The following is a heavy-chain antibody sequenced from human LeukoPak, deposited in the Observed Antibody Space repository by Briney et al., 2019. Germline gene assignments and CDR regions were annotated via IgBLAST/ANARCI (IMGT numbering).Heavy chain of an antibody. CDR2: IIPIFGTA. Sequence: SVKVSCKASGGTFSSYAISWVRQAPGQGLEWMGGIIPIFGTANYAQKFQGRVTITADESTSTAYMELSSLRSEDMAVYYCARGAGMATMNFDYWGQGTLVTVSS. J-gene: IGHJ4*02. D-gene: IGHD5-24*01. V-gene: IGHV1-69*13. CDR1: GGTFSSYA. CDR3: ARGAGMATMNFDY.